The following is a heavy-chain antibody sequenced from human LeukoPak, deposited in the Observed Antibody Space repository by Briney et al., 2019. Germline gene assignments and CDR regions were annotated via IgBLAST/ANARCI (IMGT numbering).Heavy chain of an antibody. J-gene: IGHJ4*02. Sequence: GGSLRVYCAASGFTFINARKSWGGHSPCKGLHLLRRLKSKTDGGTTDYAAPVKGRFTISRDDSKNTLYLQMNSLKTEDTAVYYCTTDSTRCSGGSCYSSTVDYWGQGTLVTVSS. CDR1: GFTFINAR. D-gene: IGHD2-15*01. CDR2: LKSKTDGGTT. CDR3: TTDSTRCSGGSCYSSTVDY. V-gene: IGHV3-15*01.